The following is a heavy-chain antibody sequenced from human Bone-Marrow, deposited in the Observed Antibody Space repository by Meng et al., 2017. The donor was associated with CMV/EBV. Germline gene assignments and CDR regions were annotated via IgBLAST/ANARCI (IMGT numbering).Heavy chain of an antibody. Sequence: GGSLRLSCAASGFTVSSNYMSWVRQAPGKGLEWVSVIYSGGSTYYADSVKGRFTISRDNAKNSLYLQINSLRAEDTAVYYCARAHYYYDSSGYENHWGQGTLVTVSS. CDR2: IYSGGST. V-gene: IGHV3-66*01. CDR3: ARAHYYYDSSGYENH. CDR1: GFTVSSNY. J-gene: IGHJ5*02. D-gene: IGHD3-22*01.